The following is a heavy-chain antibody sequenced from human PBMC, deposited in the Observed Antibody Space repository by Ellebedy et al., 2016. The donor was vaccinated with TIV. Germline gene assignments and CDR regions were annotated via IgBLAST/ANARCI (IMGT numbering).Heavy chain of an antibody. CDR1: GLSISRGGYY. CDR3: ARVALGEIAAYYVDY. Sequence: SETLSLTXSVSGLSISRGGYYWSWIRQLPGQGLAWIAFIHYTGRAFYNPSLQSRISISVDVSENQFSLDLSALTAADTAVYYCARVALGEIAAYYVDYWGQGSLVIVSS. D-gene: IGHD2-15*01. CDR2: IHYTGRA. V-gene: IGHV4-31*03. J-gene: IGHJ4*02.